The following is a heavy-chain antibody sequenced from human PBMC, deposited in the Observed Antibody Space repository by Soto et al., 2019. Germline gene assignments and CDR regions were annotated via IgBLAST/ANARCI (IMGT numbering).Heavy chain of an antibody. D-gene: IGHD2-2*01. CDR1: GFTFSSYA. V-gene: IGHV3-23*01. J-gene: IGHJ6*03. Sequence: GGSLRLSCAASGFTFSSYAMSWVRQAPGKGLEWVSAISGSGGSTYYADSVKGRFTISRDNSKNTLYLQMNSLRAEDKAVYYCAKDVGVVVVPAAPGFTMDVWGKGTTVTVSS. CDR3: AKDVGVVVVPAAPGFTMDV. CDR2: ISGSGGST.